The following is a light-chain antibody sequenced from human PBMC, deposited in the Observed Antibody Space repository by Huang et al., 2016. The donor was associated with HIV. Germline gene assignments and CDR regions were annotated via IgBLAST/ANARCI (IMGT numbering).Light chain of an antibody. J-gene: IGKJ4*01. Sequence: EIEMTQSPATLSVSPGERATLSCRASQSINSDLAWYQQKPGQAPRLLIDGASTRATGIPAKFNGTGSGTDFSLSISNLQSEDFAVYYCQQYNDWPPLTFGGGTKVEI. V-gene: IGKV3-15*01. CDR1: QSINSD. CDR2: GAS. CDR3: QQYNDWPPLT.